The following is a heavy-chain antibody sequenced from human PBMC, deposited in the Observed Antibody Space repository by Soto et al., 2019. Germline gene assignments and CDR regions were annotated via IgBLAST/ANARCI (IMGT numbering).Heavy chain of an antibody. CDR1: GLTFSSYV. CDR2: ISGSGSDT. D-gene: IGHD7-27*01. Sequence: EVHPLESGGGSVQPGGSLRLSCAASGLTFSSYVMSWVRQAPGKGLEWASAISGSGSDTYYAVSVKGRFTISRDNSKNTLYLQMNSLRADDTAVYYCAKRRGDGYFDLWGRGTLVTVSS. J-gene: IGHJ2*01. CDR3: AKRRGDGYFDL. V-gene: IGHV3-23*01.